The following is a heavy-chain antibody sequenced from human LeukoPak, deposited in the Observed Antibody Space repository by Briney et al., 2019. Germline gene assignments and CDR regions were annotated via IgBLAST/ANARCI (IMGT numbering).Heavy chain of an antibody. J-gene: IGHJ4*02. D-gene: IGHD3-10*01. Sequence: ASVKVSCKASGYTFTSYYMHWVRQAPGQGLEWMGIINPSGGSTSYAQKFQGRVTMTRDTSTSTVYMELSSLRSEDTAVYYCARGGVWFGGLLGHYFDYGGQGTLVTVSA. CDR2: INPSGGST. CDR3: ARGGVWFGGLLGHYFDY. CDR1: GYTFTSYY. V-gene: IGHV1-46*01.